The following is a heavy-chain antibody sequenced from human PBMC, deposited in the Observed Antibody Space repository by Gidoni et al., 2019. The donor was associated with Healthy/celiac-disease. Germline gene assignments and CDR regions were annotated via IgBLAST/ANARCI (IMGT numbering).Heavy chain of an antibody. J-gene: IGHJ4*02. Sequence: QVQLVESGGGVVQPGRSLRLSCAASGFTFSSYGMHWVRQAPGKGLEWVAVIWYDGSNKYYADSVKGRFTISRDNSKNTLYLQMNSLRAEDTAVYYCARDSTDYSNLDYWGQGTLVTVSS. V-gene: IGHV3-33*01. CDR2: IWYDGSNK. D-gene: IGHD4-4*01. CDR1: GFTFSSYG. CDR3: ARDSTDYSNLDY.